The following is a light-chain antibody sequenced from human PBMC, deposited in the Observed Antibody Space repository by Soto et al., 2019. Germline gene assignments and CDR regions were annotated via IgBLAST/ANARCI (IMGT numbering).Light chain of an antibody. CDR2: AAS. V-gene: IGKV1-6*01. Sequence: IQMTQSPSSLSASVLDRFTISLRASQGIRNDLGWYQQKPGKAPKLLIYAASSLQSGVPSRFSGSGSGTDFTLTISSLQPEDFATYYCQQYYSFPITFGQGTRLEIK. CDR3: QQYYSFPIT. J-gene: IGKJ5*01. CDR1: QGIRND.